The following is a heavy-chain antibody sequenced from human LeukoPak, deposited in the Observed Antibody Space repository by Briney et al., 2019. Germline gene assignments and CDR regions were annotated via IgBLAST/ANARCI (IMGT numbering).Heavy chain of an antibody. J-gene: IGHJ4*02. CDR3: TGRITIFGVVTPDY. CDR1: GFTFNNAW. V-gene: IGHV3-15*01. CDR2: IKSKSDGGTA. D-gene: IGHD3-3*01. Sequence: GGSLRLSCAASGFTFNNAWMSWVRQAPGKGLEWVGRIKSKSDGGTADYAAPVKGRFTISRDDSKNTLYLQMNSLKTEDTAVYYCTGRITIFGVVTPDYWGQGTLVTVSS.